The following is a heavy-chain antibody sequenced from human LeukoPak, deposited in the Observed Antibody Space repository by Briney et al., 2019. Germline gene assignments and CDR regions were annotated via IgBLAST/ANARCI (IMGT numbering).Heavy chain of an antibody. J-gene: IGHJ4*02. D-gene: IGHD1-26*01. CDR2: INHSGGT. CDR1: GGSLSGYY. V-gene: IGHV4-34*01. CDR3: TRGRRATHDY. Sequence: PSETLSLTCAVYGGSLSGYYWSWIRQPPGKGLEWIGEINHSGGTNYNPSLKSRVTISVDTSKNQFSLKLSSVTAEDTAVYYCTRGRRATHDYWGQGTLVTVSS.